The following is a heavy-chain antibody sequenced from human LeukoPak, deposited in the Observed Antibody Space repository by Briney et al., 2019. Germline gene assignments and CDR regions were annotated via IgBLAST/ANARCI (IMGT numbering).Heavy chain of an antibody. CDR2: ISYDGSNK. Sequence: PGGSLRLSCAASGFTFSSYAMHWVRQAPGKGLEWVAVISYDGSNKYYADSVKGRFTISRDNAKNSVYLQMDSLRAEDTAVYYCARAVPGFDSWGQGTLVTVSS. CDR1: GFTFSSYA. V-gene: IGHV3-30*04. J-gene: IGHJ4*02. CDR3: ARAVPGFDS.